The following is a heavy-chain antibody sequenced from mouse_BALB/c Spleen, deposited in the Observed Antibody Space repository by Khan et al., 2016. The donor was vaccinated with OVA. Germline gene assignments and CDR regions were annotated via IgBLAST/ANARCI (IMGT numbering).Heavy chain of an antibody. J-gene: IGHJ2*01. Sequence: QVQLQQSGAELVRPGASVKLSCRASGYTFTNYWINWVKQRPGQGLEWIGNIYPSDSYTNYNQKFKDKATLTVDKLSSTAYMQLSSPTSEGSAVYYCTRGDPGNFDFWGQGTTLTVSS. V-gene: IGHV1-69*02. D-gene: IGHD2-13*01. CDR3: TRGDPGNFDF. CDR1: GYTFTNYW. CDR2: IYPSDSYT.